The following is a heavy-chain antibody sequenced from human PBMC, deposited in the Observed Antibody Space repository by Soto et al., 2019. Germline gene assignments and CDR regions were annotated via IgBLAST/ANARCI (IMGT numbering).Heavy chain of an antibody. CDR3: AKDSHYAVLTGCPTNAFDI. V-gene: IGHV1-2*02. CDR2: INPNSGGT. Sequence: ASVKVSCKASGYTFTGYYMHWVRQAPGQGLEWMRWINPNSGGTNFAQKFQGRVTLTRDTSIRTAYMKVTWLTSDDTAAYYCAKDSHYAVLTGCPTNAFDIWGQGTLVTL. D-gene: IGHD3-9*01. CDR1: GYTFTGYY. J-gene: IGHJ3*02.